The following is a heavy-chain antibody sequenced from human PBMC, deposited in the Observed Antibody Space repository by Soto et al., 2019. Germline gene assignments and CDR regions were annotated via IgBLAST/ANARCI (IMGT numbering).Heavy chain of an antibody. J-gene: IGHJ5*02. CDR3: ARLGAYYQSLGP. CDR1: GLSISNYY. Sequence: SETPSLTCTLSGLSISNYYWSWIRPPPGKGLEWVGYIYLGGTTSYNPSLKSRVTISLETSNSQFSLRLTSVTAADTAVYYCARLGAYYQSLGPWGPGTLVTVSS. D-gene: IGHD2-21*01. CDR2: IYLGGTT. V-gene: IGHV4-59*08.